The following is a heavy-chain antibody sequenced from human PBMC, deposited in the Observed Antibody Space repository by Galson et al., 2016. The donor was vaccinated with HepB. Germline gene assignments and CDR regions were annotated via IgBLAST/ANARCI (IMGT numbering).Heavy chain of an antibody. CDR1: GFSVNNFW. V-gene: IGHV3-7*01. Sequence: SLRLSCAASGFSVNNFWMSWVRQAPGKGLKWVANIKQDGSEKYYVDSAKGRFTISRDNAENSLYLQMNSLRVDDTAVYYCARQRGDGTNSYWWDLFDPWGQGTLVTVSS. D-gene: IGHD2-8*02. CDR3: ARQRGDGTNSYWWDLFDP. J-gene: IGHJ5*02. CDR2: IKQDGSEK.